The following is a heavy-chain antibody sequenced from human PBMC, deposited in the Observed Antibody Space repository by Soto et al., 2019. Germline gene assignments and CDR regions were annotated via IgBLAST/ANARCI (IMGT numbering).Heavy chain of an antibody. Sequence: QVQLVQSGAEVKKPGSSVKVPCKASGGTFSSYAISWVRQAPGQGLEWMGGIIPIFGTANYAQKFQGRVTITADESTSTAYMELSSLRSEDTAVYYCAREGASEQQLPYFDYWGQGTLVTVSS. J-gene: IGHJ4*02. CDR3: AREGASEQQLPYFDY. V-gene: IGHV1-69*12. D-gene: IGHD6-13*01. CDR1: GGTFSSYA. CDR2: IIPIFGTA.